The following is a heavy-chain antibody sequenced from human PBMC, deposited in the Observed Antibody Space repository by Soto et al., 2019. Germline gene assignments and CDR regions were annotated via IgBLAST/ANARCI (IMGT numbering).Heavy chain of an antibody. J-gene: IGHJ4*01. D-gene: IGHD1-26*01. V-gene: IGHV1-2*02. CDR1: GYSFTAYC. Sequence: ASVKVSCKASGYSFTAYCVHWVRQAPGQGLEWMGWINTNSGGTNYAQRFQGRFAMTTDTSTNTAYMELNSLKSDDTALYFCARSSGTYSDFDYWGQGTQVTVSS. CDR3: ARSSGTYSDFDY. CDR2: INTNSGGT.